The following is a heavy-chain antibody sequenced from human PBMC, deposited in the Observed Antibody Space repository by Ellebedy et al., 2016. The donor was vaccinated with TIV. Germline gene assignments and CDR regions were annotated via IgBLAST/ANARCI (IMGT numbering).Heavy chain of an antibody. Sequence: GESLKISXAASGFTFSSYAMSWVRQAPGKGLEWVSAISGSGGSTYYADSVKGRFTISRDNAKNSLYLQMNSLRAEDTAVYYCARDILCDYWGQGTLVTVSS. CDR2: ISGSGGST. J-gene: IGHJ4*02. CDR3: ARDILCDY. V-gene: IGHV3-23*01. D-gene: IGHD3-10*01. CDR1: GFTFSSYA.